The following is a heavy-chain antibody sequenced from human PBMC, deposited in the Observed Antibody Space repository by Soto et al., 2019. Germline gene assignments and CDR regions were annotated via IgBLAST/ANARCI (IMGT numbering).Heavy chain of an antibody. CDR1: GFTVSSNY. J-gene: IGHJ4*02. V-gene: IGHV3-53*01. Sequence: EVQLGESGGGLIQPGGSLRLSCAASGFTVSSNYMSWVRQAPGKGLEWVSVIYSGGSTDYADSVKGRFTSSRDNFKNTLYLQMNSLRAEDTAVYYCARGKDYGSGSYSGYWGQGTLVTVSS. D-gene: IGHD3-10*01. CDR3: ARGKDYGSGSYSGY. CDR2: IYSGGST.